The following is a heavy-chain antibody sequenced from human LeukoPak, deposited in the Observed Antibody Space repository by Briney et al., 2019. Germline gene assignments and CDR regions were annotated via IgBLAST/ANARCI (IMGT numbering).Heavy chain of an antibody. D-gene: IGHD6-19*01. V-gene: IGHV4-34*01. Sequence: SETLPLTCAVYGGSFSGYYWSWIRQPPGKGLEWIGEINHSGSTNYNPSLKSRVTISVDTSKNQFSLKLSSVTAADTAVYYCARADIAVAGNDYWGQGTLVTVSS. CDR2: INHSGST. J-gene: IGHJ4*02. CDR1: GGSFSGYY. CDR3: ARADIAVAGNDY.